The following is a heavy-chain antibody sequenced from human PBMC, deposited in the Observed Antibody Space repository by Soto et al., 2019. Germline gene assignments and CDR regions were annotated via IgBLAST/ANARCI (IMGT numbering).Heavy chain of an antibody. Sequence: QITLKESGPTLVKPTQTLTLTCTVSGFSLSTSGVVVGWIRQPPGKALEWLALIYWDDDKRYSPSLKSRLTIXXDPSKNQVFLTMTNMDPVDTATYYCVHSIRSRAADWGQGTLVTVSS. CDR3: VHSIRSRAAD. CDR1: GFSLSTSGVV. V-gene: IGHV2-5*02. CDR2: IYWDDDK. D-gene: IGHD6-25*01. J-gene: IGHJ4*02.